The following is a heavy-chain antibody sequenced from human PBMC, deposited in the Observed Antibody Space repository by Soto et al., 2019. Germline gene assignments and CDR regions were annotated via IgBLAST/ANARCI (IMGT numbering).Heavy chain of an antibody. Sequence: EGQLLESGGGLVQPGGSLRLSCAASGFTFGSYAMSWVRQAPGKGLEWVSAISGSGGSKYYADSVRGRFTISRDNSKNTLYLQMNSLRAEDTAVYYCAKDRVSSWYYYYGMDVWGQGTTVTLSS. CDR2: ISGSGGSK. V-gene: IGHV3-23*01. J-gene: IGHJ6*02. D-gene: IGHD6-13*01. CDR1: GFTFGSYA. CDR3: AKDRVSSWYYYYGMDV.